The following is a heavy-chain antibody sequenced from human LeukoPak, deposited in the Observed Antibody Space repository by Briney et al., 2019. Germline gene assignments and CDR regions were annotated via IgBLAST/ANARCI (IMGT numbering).Heavy chain of an antibody. CDR2: IIPIFGTA. Sequence: SVKVSCKASGGTFSSYAISWVRQAPGQGLEWMGGIIPIFGTANYAQKFQGRVTITADKSTSTAYMELSSLRSEDTAVYYCARSPIGSHAFDIWGQGTMVTVSS. CDR1: GGTFSSYA. J-gene: IGHJ3*02. V-gene: IGHV1-69*06. CDR3: ARSPIGSHAFDI. D-gene: IGHD1-26*01.